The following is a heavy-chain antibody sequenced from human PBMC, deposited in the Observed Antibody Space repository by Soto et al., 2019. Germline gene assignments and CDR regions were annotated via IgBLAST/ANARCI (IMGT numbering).Heavy chain of an antibody. V-gene: IGHV4-34*01. CDR1: GGSVRSGRYY. CDR3: ARFPRYYGSGNPGDY. D-gene: IGHD3-10*01. J-gene: IGHJ4*02. Sequence: SETLSLTCTVSGGSVRSGRYYWSWIRQPPGKGLEWIGEINHSGSTNYNPSLKSRVTISVDTSKNQFSLKLSSVTAADTAVYYCARFPRYYGSGNPGDYWGQGTLVTVSS. CDR2: INHSGST.